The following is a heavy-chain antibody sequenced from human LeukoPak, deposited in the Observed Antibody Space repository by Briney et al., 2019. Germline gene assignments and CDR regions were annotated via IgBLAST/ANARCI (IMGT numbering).Heavy chain of an antibody. J-gene: IGHJ4*02. CDR3: ARDLVGGSTIFDY. V-gene: IGHV6-1*01. CDR1: GDSVSSNGAA. D-gene: IGHD1-26*01. CDR2: TYYRSKWYY. Sequence: SQTLSLTCAISGDSVSSNGAAWNWIRQPPSRGLEWLGRTYYRSKWYYDYAVAVKSRISINPDTSKNQFSLQLSSVTPEDTAVYYCARDLVGGSTIFDYWGQGTLVTVSS.